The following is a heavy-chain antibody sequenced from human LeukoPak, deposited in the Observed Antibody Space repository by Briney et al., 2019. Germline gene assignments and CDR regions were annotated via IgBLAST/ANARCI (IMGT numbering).Heavy chain of an antibody. D-gene: IGHD6-13*01. CDR1: GDSVSNNSVA. CDR3: AKGEGYSSSWYFVY. Sequence: SQTLSLTCGISGDSVSNNSVAWNWIRQSPSRGLEWLGRTYYRSKWYNEYALSVKSRITINPDTSKSQFSLQLNSVTPEDTAVYYCAKGEGYSSSWYFVYWGQGTLVTVSS. J-gene: IGHJ4*02. CDR2: TYYRSKWYN. V-gene: IGHV6-1*01.